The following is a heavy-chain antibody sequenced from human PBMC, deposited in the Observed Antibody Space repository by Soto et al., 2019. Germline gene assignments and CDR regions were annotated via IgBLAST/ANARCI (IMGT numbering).Heavy chain of an antibody. D-gene: IGHD6-19*01. CDR1: GDSISSSNW. CDR3: VRDPTDSSVDTDALDI. J-gene: IGHJ3*02. V-gene: IGHV4-4*02. CDR2: IFHSGTA. Sequence: QVQLQESGPGLVKPSGTLSLTCRVSGDSISSSNWWNWVRQPPGKGLEWIGEIFHSGTANYNPSLKSRVTLSLDKSKNQFSLKLTSVTAADTAHYYCVRDPTDSSVDTDALDIWGQGTMVSVSS.